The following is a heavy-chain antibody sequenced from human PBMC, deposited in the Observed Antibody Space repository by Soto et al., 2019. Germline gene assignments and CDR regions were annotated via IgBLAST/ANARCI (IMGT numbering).Heavy chain of an antibody. D-gene: IGHD2-21*01. Sequence: LRLSCTASGFTVSDYSVNWVRQAPGKGLEWISYISSTGDLILYADSVKGRFTIARDIAKNSMYLQMDSLRDEDSAVYYCATWAIAVGGEGFWGQGTLVTVSS. J-gene: IGHJ4*02. CDR2: ISSTGDLI. CDR1: GFTVSDYS. CDR3: ATWAIAVGGEGF. V-gene: IGHV3-48*02.